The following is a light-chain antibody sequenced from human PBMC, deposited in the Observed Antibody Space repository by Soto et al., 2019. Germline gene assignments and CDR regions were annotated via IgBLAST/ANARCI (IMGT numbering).Light chain of an antibody. CDR1: QSISNN. Sequence: EVVMTQSPATLSVSPGERATLSCRASQSISNNVAWYQQKPGQGPRLLIYGASTRATGIPARFSGSGSGTEFTPTISSLQSEDFGVYYCQQYNKWPPVTFGQGTRLEIK. CDR3: QQYNKWPPVT. V-gene: IGKV3-15*01. CDR2: GAS. J-gene: IGKJ5*01.